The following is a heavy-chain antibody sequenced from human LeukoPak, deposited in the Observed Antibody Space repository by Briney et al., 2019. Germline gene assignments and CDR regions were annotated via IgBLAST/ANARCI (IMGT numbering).Heavy chain of an antibody. V-gene: IGHV3-23*01. J-gene: IGHJ4*02. CDR3: AKSIRRGSYYFFDY. CDR2: ISGSGGST. Sequence: GGSLRLSCAASGFTFSTYNMNWVRQAPGKGLEWVSAISGSGGSTYYADSVKGRFTISRDNSKNTLYLQMNSLRAEDTAVYYCAKSIRRGSYYFFDYWGQGTLVTVSS. D-gene: IGHD1-26*01. CDR1: GFTFSTYN.